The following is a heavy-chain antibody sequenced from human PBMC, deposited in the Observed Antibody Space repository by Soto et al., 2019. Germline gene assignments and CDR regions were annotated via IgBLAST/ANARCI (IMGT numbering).Heavy chain of an antibody. Sequence: PGGSLRLSCAASGFTFSSYEMNWVRQAPGKGLEWVSYISSSGSTIYYADSVKGRLTISRDNAKNSLYLQMNSLRAEDTAVYYCARGYYVFWSGYGLNCFDPWGQGTLVTVSS. CDR2: ISSSGSTI. CDR3: ARGYYVFWSGYGLNCFDP. D-gene: IGHD3-3*01. J-gene: IGHJ5*02. V-gene: IGHV3-48*03. CDR1: GFTFSSYE.